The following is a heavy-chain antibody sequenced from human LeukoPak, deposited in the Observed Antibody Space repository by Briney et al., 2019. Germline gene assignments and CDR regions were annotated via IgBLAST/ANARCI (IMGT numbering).Heavy chain of an antibody. CDR1: GFTFSSYA. V-gene: IGHV3-15*01. D-gene: IGHD5-18*01. J-gene: IGHJ4*02. CDR3: TQYTYGFFQY. Sequence: GGSLRLSCAASGFTFSSYAMSWVRQAPGKGLEWVGRIKSKTDGGTTDYAAPVKGRFTISRDDSKNTLYLQMNSLKTEDTAVYYCTQYTYGFFQYWGQGTLVTVSS. CDR2: IKSKTDGGTT.